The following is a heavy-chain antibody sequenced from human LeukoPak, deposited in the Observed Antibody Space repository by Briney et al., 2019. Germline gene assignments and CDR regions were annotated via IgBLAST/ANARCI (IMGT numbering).Heavy chain of an antibody. CDR2: IIPIFGIA. J-gene: IGHJ3*02. CDR3: ARDMRPSVYCSGGSCYSGAFDI. Sequence: SVKVSCKASGGTFSSYAISWVRQAPGQGLEWMGGIIPIFGIANYAQKFQGRVTITADESTSTAYMELSSLRSEDTAVYYCARDMRPSVYCSGGSCYSGAFDIWGQGTMVTVSS. CDR1: GGTFSSYA. V-gene: IGHV1-69*13. D-gene: IGHD2-15*01.